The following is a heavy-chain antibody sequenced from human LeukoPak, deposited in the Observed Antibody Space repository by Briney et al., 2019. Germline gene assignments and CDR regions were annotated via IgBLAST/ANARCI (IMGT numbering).Heavy chain of an antibody. Sequence: SETLSLTCTVSGGSISSSTYYWDWIRQPPGKGLEWIGSLYYTGTTYYNPSLKGRVSISVDTSKNQFSLKLSSVTAADTAVNYCTRKQWLAPFDYWGQGTLVTVSS. D-gene: IGHD6-19*01. V-gene: IGHV4-39*01. CDR2: LYYTGTT. CDR1: GGSISSSTYY. CDR3: TRKQWLAPFDY. J-gene: IGHJ4*02.